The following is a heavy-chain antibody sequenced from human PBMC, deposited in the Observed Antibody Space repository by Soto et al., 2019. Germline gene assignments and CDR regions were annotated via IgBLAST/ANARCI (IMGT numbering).Heavy chain of an antibody. J-gene: IGHJ4*02. CDR3: AKRTSGTTWGESDY. CDR2: ISGYSGNA. D-gene: IGHD4-17*01. CDR1: GYIFSDYG. V-gene: IGHV1-18*04. Sequence: DSVKVSCKTSGYIFSDYGINWVRQAPGQGLEWMGWISGYSGNANLAQKFQGRVTMTTDKSTRTAYMELRRLRSDDTAVYYCAKRTSGTTWGESDYWGQGTLVTVS.